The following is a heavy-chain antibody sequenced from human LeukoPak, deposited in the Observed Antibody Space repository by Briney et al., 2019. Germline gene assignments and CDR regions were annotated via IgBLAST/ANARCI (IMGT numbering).Heavy chain of an antibody. V-gene: IGHV4-61*02. CDR3: ARESAFYYFDY. CDR1: GGSISSGSYY. J-gene: IGHJ4*02. CDR2: IYTSGST. Sequence: PSQTLSLTCTVSGGSISSGSYYWSWIRQPAGKGLEWIGRIYTSGSTNYSPSLKSRVTISVDTSKNQFSLKLSSVTAADTAVYYCARESAFYYFDYWGQGTLVTVSS.